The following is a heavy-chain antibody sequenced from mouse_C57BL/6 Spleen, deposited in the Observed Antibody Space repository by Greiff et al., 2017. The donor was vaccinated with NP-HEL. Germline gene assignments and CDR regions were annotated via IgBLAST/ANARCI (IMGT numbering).Heavy chain of an antibody. CDR2: IDPETGGT. J-gene: IGHJ2*01. CDR1: GYTFTDYE. Sequence: QVQLQQSGAELVRPGASVTLSCKASGYTFTDYEMHWVKQTPVHGLEWIGAIDPETGGTAYNQKFKGKAILTADKSSSTAYMELRSLTSEDSAVYYCTRDVATVGYYFDYWGQGTTLTVSS. V-gene: IGHV1-15*01. D-gene: IGHD1-1*01. CDR3: TRDVATVGYYFDY.